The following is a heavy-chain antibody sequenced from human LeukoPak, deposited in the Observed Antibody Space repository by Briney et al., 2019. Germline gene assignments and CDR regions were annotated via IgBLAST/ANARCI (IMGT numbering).Heavy chain of an antibody. D-gene: IGHD2-21*02. CDR2: ISYDGSNK. CDR3: ARAYCGGDCYSADAFDI. CDR1: GFTFSSYG. J-gene: IGHJ3*02. Sequence: PGGSLRLSCAASGFTFSSYGMHWVRQAPGKGLEWVAVISYDGSNKYYADSVKGRFTISRDNSKNTLYLQMNSLRAEDTAVYYCARAYCGGDCYSADAFDIWGQGTMVTVSS. V-gene: IGHV3-30*03.